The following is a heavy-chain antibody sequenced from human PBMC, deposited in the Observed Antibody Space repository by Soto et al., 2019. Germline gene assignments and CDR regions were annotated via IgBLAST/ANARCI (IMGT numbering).Heavy chain of an antibody. V-gene: IGHV3-30-3*01. CDR1: GFTFSSYA. D-gene: IGHD3-10*01. Sequence: QVQLVESGGGVVQPGRSLRLSCAASGFTFSSYAMHWVRQAPGKGLEWVAVISYDGSNKYYADSVKGRFTISRDNSKNTLYLQMNSLRAEDTAVYYCARAYYGSGPEGEEYYYYGMDVWGQGTTVTVSS. CDR2: ISYDGSNK. CDR3: ARAYYGSGPEGEEYYYYGMDV. J-gene: IGHJ6*02.